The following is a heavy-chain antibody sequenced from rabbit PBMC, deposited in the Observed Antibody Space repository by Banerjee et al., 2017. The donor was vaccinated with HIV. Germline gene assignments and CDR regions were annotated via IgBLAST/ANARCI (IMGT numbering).Heavy chain of an antibody. J-gene: IGHJ4*01. CDR2: INSNTGNT. Sequence: QSVEESGGDLVKPGASLTLACTASGFDFSSNAMCWVRQAPGKGLEWIACINSNTGNTVYASWAKGPFTISKTSSTTVTLQMTSLTAADTATYFCARDLAGVIGWNFNLWGPGTLVTVS. CDR3: ARDLAGVIGWNFNL. D-gene: IGHD4-1*01. V-gene: IGHV1S40*01. CDR1: GFDFSSNA.